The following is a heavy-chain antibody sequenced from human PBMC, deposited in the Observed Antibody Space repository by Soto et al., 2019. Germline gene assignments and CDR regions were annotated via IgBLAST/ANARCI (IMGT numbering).Heavy chain of an antibody. CDR3: ARDLLVDPDYRDYELLDY. D-gene: IGHD4-17*01. Sequence: SETLSLTCAVSGYSISSGYYWGWIRQPPGKGLEWIGSIYHSGSTYYNPSLKSRVTISVDTSKNQFSLKLSSVTAADTAVYYCARDLLVDPDYRDYELLDYWGQGTLVTVSS. V-gene: IGHV4-38-2*02. CDR1: GYSISSGYY. CDR2: IYHSGST. J-gene: IGHJ4*02.